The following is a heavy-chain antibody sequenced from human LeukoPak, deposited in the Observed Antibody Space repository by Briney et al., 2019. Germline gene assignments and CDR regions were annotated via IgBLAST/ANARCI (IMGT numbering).Heavy chain of an antibody. J-gene: IGHJ4*02. CDR1: GFTFSTYS. CDR2: ISGSSIYI. CDR3: AKGIDARYFDEFDY. Sequence: NPGGSLRLSCAASGFTFSTYSMNWVRQAPGRGLEWVSSISGSSIYIYYADSVKGRFTISRDNSKNTLYLQMNSLRAEDTAVYYCAKGIDARYFDEFDYWGQGTLVTVSS. D-gene: IGHD3-9*01. V-gene: IGHV3-21*01.